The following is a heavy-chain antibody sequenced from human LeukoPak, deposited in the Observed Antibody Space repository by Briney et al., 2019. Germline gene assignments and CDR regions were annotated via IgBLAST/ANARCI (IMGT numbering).Heavy chain of an antibody. J-gene: IGHJ4*02. CDR3: ARDGLCTGGTCYIPSSFDL. V-gene: IGHV3-48*03. CDR2: ISTGGSTR. D-gene: IGHD2-8*02. Sequence: SGGSLRLSCAASGFTFSSYEMNWVRQAPGKGLEWVSYISTGGSTRYYADSVKGRFIISRDNAKNSLYLQMNSLRAEDTAVYYCARDGLCTGGTCYIPSSFDLWGQGTLVTVSS. CDR1: GFTFSSYE.